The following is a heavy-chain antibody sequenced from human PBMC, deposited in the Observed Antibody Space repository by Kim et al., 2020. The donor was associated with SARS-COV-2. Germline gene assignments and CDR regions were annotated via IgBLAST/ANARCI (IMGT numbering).Heavy chain of an antibody. D-gene: IGHD3-10*01. V-gene: IGHV4-39*01. Sequence: KSRVTISVDTSKNQFSLKLSSVTAADTAVYYCARHTGGGSGTYYYYYMDVWGKGTTVTVSS. CDR3: ARHTGGGSGTYYYYYMDV. J-gene: IGHJ6*03.